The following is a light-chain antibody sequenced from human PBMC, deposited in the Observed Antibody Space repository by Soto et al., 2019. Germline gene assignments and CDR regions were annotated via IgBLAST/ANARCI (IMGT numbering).Light chain of an antibody. J-gene: IGKJ4*01. CDR3: QKYDNAPLT. CDR2: AAY. Sequence: DIQMTQAPSSLSASVGDRVTITCRARQDISTYLAWYQQKPGKVPKLLISAAYTLQSGVPPRFSGSGSGTDFTFTISSLQPEDVANYYCQKYDNAPLTFGGGTKVEIK. CDR1: QDISTY. V-gene: IGKV1-27*01.